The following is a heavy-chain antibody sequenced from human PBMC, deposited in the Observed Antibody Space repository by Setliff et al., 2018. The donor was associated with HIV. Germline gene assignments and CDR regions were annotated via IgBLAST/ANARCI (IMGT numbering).Heavy chain of an antibody. D-gene: IGHD6-19*01. Sequence: ASVKVSCKASGYTFTNYYMHWVRQAPGQGLEWMGWINPNSGGTNYAQKFQGRVTMTRDTSISTAYMELRSLRSDDTAVYYCAKDYSSGWFDYWGQGTLVTVSS. CDR2: INPNSGGT. J-gene: IGHJ4*02. CDR3: AKDYSSGWFDY. CDR1: GYTFTNYY. V-gene: IGHV1-2*02.